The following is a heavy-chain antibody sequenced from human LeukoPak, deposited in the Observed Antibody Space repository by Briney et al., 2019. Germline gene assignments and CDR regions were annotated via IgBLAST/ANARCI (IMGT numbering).Heavy chain of an antibody. V-gene: IGHV4-30-2*01. D-gene: IGHD4-17*01. J-gene: IGHJ4*02. CDR1: GGSISSGGYS. CDR2: IYHSGST. CDR3: ARGIYGDYVDY. Sequence: TSETLSLTCAVSGGSISSGGYSWSWIRQPPGKGLEWIGYIYHSGSTYYNPSLKSRVTISVDRSKNQFPLKLSSVTAADTAVYYCARGIYGDYVDYWGQGTLVTVSS.